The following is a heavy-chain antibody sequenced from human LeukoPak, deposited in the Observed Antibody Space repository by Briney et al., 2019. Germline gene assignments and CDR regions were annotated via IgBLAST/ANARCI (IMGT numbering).Heavy chain of an antibody. CDR1: GGSISTYY. D-gene: IGHD3-22*01. CDR3: ARDRNYDHAFDI. CDR2: IYTSGST. J-gene: IGHJ3*02. Sequence: SETLSLTCTVSGGSISTYYWSWIRQPAGKGLEWIGRIYTSGSTNYNPSLKSRVTMSVDTSKNQFSLKLSSVTAADAAIYFCARDRNYDHAFDIWGQGTMVTVSS. V-gene: IGHV4-4*07.